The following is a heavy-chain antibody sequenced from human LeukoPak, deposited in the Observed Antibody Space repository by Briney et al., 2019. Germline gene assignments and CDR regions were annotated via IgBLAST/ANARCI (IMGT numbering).Heavy chain of an antibody. D-gene: IGHD6-19*01. V-gene: IGHV4-31*03. CDR1: GGSISSGGYY. Sequence: SETLSLPCTVSGGSISSGGYYWSWIRQHPGKGLEWIGYIYYSGSTYYNPSLKSRVTISVDTSKNQFSLKLSSVTAADTAVYYCARDSSGWYEGDYWGQGTLVTVSS. J-gene: IGHJ4*02. CDR3: ARDSSGWYEGDY. CDR2: IYYSGST.